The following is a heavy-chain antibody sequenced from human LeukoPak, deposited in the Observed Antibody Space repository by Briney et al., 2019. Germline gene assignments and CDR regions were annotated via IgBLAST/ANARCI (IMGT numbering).Heavy chain of an antibody. J-gene: IGHJ4*02. CDR1: GYTFTAYY. CDR2: INPNSGGT. V-gene: IGHV1-2*02. Sequence: ASVKVSCKASGYTFTAYYMHWVRQAPGQGLQWMGWINPNSGGTNYAQNFQGRVTMTRDTSISTAYMELSRLRSDDTAVYYCARALIAVAGPDYWGQGTLVTVSS. D-gene: IGHD6-19*01. CDR3: ARALIAVAGPDY.